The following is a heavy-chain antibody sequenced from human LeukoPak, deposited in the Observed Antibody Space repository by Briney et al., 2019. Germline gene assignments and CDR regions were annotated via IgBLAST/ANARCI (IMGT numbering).Heavy chain of an antibody. CDR1: GGSISSSSYY. Sequence: SETLSLTCTVSGGSISSSSYYWGWIRQPPGKGLEWIGSIYYSGSTYYNPSLKSRVTISVDTSKNQFSLKLSSVTAADTAVYYCARHGPDGGFDYWGQGTLVTVSS. D-gene: IGHD3-16*01. CDR3: ARHGPDGGFDY. J-gene: IGHJ4*02. V-gene: IGHV4-39*01. CDR2: IYYSGST.